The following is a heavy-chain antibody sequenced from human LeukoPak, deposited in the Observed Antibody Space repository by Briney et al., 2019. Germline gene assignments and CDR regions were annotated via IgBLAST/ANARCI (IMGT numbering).Heavy chain of an antibody. Sequence: GGSLRLSCAPSGFTFSNYAMSWVRQAPGKGLEWVSNIKNDGGYISYADSVKGRFTISRDNSKNTLYLQMNSLRAEDTAIYYCAKGKGAYCDGDWSSRIFDYWGQGTLVTVSS. D-gene: IGHD2-21*02. CDR3: AKGKGAYCDGDWSSRIFDY. J-gene: IGHJ4*02. CDR1: GFTFSNYA. V-gene: IGHV3-23*01. CDR2: IKNDGGYI.